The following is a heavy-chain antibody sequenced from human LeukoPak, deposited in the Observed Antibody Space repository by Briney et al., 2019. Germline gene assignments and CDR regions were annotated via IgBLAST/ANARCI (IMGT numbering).Heavy chain of an antibody. J-gene: IGHJ5*02. CDR2: ISGSGGST. Sequence: GGALRLSCAASGVTVSSNYMSWGRQAPGKGLEWVSAISGSGGSTYYADSVKGRFTISRDNSKNTLYLQMNSLRAEDTAVYYCAKDNEGFGTTFDPWGQGTLVTVSS. V-gene: IGHV3-23*01. D-gene: IGHD3-10*01. CDR1: GVTVSSNY. CDR3: AKDNEGFGTTFDP.